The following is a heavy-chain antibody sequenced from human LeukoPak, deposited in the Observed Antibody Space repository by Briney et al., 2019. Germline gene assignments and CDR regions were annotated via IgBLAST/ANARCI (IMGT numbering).Heavy chain of an antibody. D-gene: IGHD6-13*01. J-gene: IGHJ5*02. CDR2: IYTSGST. V-gene: IGHV4-4*07. CDR3: ARRGVAAAGTRYNWFDP. CDR1: GGSISSYY. Sequence: SEILSPTCTVSGGSISSYYWSWIRQPAGKGLEWIGRIYTSGSTNYNPSLKSRVTMSVDTSKNQFSLKLSSVTAADTAVYYCARRGVAAAGTRYNWFDPWGQGTLVTVSS.